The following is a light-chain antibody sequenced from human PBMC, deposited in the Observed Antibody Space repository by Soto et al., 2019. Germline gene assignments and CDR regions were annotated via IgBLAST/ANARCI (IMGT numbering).Light chain of an antibody. V-gene: IGKV1-9*01. CDR2: AAS. CDR3: QQLNSYPPT. CDR1: KGIGSY. Sequence: IQLPQSPSSLSASIGDRVTIPCRASKGIGSYLAWYQQKPGKAPKLLIYAASTLQRGVPSRFSGSGSGTDFTLTISSLQPADFATYYCQQLNSYPPTFGGGTKVEIK. J-gene: IGKJ4*01.